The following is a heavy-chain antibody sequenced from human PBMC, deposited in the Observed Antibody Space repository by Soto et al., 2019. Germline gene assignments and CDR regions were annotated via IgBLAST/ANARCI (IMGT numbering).Heavy chain of an antibody. CDR3: ASEPLIVVEPATPYAFNM. V-gene: IGHV3-33*01. CDR1: GFTFSSYG. D-gene: IGHD2-15*01. Sequence: GGSLRLSCAASGFTFSSYGMHWVRQAPGKGLEWVAGIWYDGSEKRYVDSVKGRFTISRDNFKNTLYLQMNSLRPEDTAVFYCASEPLIVVEPATPYAFNMWGQGTMVTDSS. J-gene: IGHJ3*02. CDR2: IWYDGSEK.